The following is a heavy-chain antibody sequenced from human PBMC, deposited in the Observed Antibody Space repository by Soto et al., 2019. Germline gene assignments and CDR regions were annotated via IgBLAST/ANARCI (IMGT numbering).Heavy chain of an antibody. CDR3: AKERSSGWSFDY. J-gene: IGHJ4*02. Sequence: SLRLSCAASGFTFSSNWMSWVRQAPGKGLEWVANIKQDGSEKYYVDSVKGRFTISRDNAKNSLYLEMNSLRAEDTAVFYCAKERSSGWSFDYWGQGTLVTVSS. CDR1: GFTFSSNW. CDR2: IKQDGSEK. D-gene: IGHD6-19*01. V-gene: IGHV3-7*03.